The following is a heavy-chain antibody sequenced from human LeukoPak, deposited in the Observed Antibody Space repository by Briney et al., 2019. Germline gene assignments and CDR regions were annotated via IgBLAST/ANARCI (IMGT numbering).Heavy chain of an antibody. CDR3: ALIALDSSGYYYDYFDY. CDR2: TYYRSKWYN. D-gene: IGHD3-22*01. Sequence: SQTLSLTCAISGDSVSSNSAAWNWIRQSPSRGLEWLGRTYYRSKWYNDYAVSVKSRITISPDTSKNQFSLQLNSVTPEDTAVYYCALIALDSSGYYYDYFDYWGQGTLVTVSS. V-gene: IGHV6-1*01. J-gene: IGHJ4*02. CDR1: GDSVSSNSAA.